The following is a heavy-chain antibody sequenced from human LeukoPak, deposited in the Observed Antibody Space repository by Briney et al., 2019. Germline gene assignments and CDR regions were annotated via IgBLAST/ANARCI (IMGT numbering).Heavy chain of an antibody. CDR3: AKDRYSGIAGYFDC. D-gene: IGHD2-15*01. CDR1: GFTFSSYG. V-gene: IGHV3-30*02. Sequence: PGGSLRLSCAASGFTFSSYGMHWVRQAPGKGLEWVAFIRYDGSNKYYADSVKGRFTISRDNSKNTLYLQMNSLRAEDTAVYYCAKDRYSGIAGYFDCWGQGTLVTVSS. J-gene: IGHJ4*02. CDR2: IRYDGSNK.